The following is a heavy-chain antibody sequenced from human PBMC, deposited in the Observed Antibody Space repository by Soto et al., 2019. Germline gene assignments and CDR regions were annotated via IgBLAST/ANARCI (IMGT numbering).Heavy chain of an antibody. CDR1: GGSFSGYY. J-gene: IGHJ4*02. CDR2: INHSGST. Sequence: SETLSLTCAVYGGSFSGYYWSWIRQPPGKGLEWIGEINHSGSTNYNPSLKSRVTISVDTSKNQFSLKLSSVTAADTAVYYCARVSTAKHPSDYWGQGTPVTV. CDR3: ARVSTAKHPSDY. V-gene: IGHV4-34*01. D-gene: IGHD2-21*02.